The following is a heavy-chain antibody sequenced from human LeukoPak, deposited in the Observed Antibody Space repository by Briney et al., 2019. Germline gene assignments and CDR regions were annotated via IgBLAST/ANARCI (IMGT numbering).Heavy chain of an antibody. D-gene: IGHD1-26*01. V-gene: IGHV4-30-4*08. J-gene: IGHJ5*02. CDR2: IYYSGST. CDR3: ARLPVELRANWFDP. CDR1: GGSISSGDYY. Sequence: PSQTLSLTCTVSGGSISSGDYYWSWIRQPPGKGPEWIGYIYYSGSTYYNPSLKSRVIISVDTSKNQFSLKLSSVTAADTAVYYCARLPVELRANWFDPWGQGTLVTVSS.